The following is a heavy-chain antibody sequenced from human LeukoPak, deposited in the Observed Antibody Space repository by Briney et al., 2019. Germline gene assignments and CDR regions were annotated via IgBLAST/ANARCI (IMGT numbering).Heavy chain of an antibody. J-gene: IGHJ4*02. CDR2: IKQDGSEK. CDR3: VSHSSGWYL. V-gene: IGHV3-7*01. D-gene: IGHD6-19*01. CDR1: GLTFSSWW. Sequence: GGSLRLSCAASGLTFSSWWMSWVRQAPGKGLEWVANIKQDGSEKYYVDSVEGRFTISRDNAKNSLYLQMNSLRVEDTAIYYCVSHSSGWYLWGQGTLVTVSS.